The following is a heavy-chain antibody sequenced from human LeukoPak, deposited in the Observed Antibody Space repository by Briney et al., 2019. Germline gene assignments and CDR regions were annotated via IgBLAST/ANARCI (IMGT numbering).Heavy chain of an antibody. Sequence: GSVKVSCKASGYTFTSYGISWVRQAPGQGLEWRGWISAYNGNTNYAQKLQGRVTMTTDTSTSTAYMELRSLRSDDTAVYYCARDSEAAAGTETDYWGQGTLVTVSS. CDR3: ARDSEAAAGTETDY. CDR2: ISAYNGNT. D-gene: IGHD6-13*01. J-gene: IGHJ4*02. V-gene: IGHV1-18*01. CDR1: GYTFTSYG.